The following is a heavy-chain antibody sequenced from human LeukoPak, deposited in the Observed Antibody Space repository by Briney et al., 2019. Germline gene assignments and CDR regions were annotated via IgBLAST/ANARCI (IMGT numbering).Heavy chain of an antibody. D-gene: IGHD2/OR15-2a*01. CDR2: IYHSGST. CDR1: GGSISSGGYS. V-gene: IGHV4-30-2*01. Sequence: PSETLSLTCAVSGGSISSGGYSWSWIRQPPGKGLEWIGYIYHSGSTYYSPSLKSRVTISVDTSKNQFSLKLSSVTAADTAVYYCARAGPERTTIADYWGQGTLVTVSS. J-gene: IGHJ4*02. CDR3: ARAGPERTTIADY.